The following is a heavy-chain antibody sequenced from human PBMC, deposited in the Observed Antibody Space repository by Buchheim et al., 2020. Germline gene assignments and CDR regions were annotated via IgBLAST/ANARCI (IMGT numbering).Heavy chain of an antibody. CDR3: AKDRRYQPPYYGMDV. D-gene: IGHD2-2*01. Sequence: QVQLVESGGGVVQPGRSLRLSCAASGFTFSSYGMHWVRQAPGKGLEWVAVISYDGSNKYYADSVKGRFTISRDNSKNTLYLQMNSLRAEDTAVYYCAKDRRYQPPYYGMDVWGQGTT. J-gene: IGHJ6*02. V-gene: IGHV3-30*18. CDR1: GFTFSSYG. CDR2: ISYDGSNK.